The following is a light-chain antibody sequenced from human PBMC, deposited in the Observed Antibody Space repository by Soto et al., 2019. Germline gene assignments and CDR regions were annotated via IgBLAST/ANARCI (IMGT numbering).Light chain of an antibody. CDR3: QQANSFPLT. CDR1: QGIRSY. J-gene: IGKJ4*01. CDR2: GAS. Sequence: DIQLTQSPSFLSASVGDRVTITCRASQGIRSYLAWYQQRPGKAPELLIYGASTLRPGGASRFSGSGSGTEFTLTISSLQPEDFATYYCQQANSFPLTFGGGTKVDIK. V-gene: IGKV1-9*01.